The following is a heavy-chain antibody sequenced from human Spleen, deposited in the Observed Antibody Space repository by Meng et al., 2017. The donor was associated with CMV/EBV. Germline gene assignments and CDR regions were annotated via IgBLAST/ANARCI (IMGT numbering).Heavy chain of an antibody. CDR2: ISSSGNII. Sequence: GESLKISCAASGFTFSDYYMSWIRQAPGKGLEWVSYISSSGNIIYYADSVKGRFTISRDNSKNTQYLQMNSLRAEDTAVYYCAKSAGSSLQKSIDYWGQGTLVTVSS. J-gene: IGHJ4*02. V-gene: IGHV3-11*04. CDR3: AKSAGSSLQKSIDY. D-gene: IGHD3-10*01. CDR1: GFTFSDYY.